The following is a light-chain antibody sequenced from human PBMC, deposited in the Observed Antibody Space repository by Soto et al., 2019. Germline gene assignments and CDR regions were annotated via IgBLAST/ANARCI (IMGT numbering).Light chain of an antibody. J-gene: IGLJ2*01. Sequence: RLLAQTSPSPASPGSPATLTPPLSRGHRNYIIAWHQQQPGKAPRFLMKVDGSGGYNKGSGVPDRFSGASSGTDRYLTISNLQSGDEADYYCETWETNTRVFGGGTKVTVL. V-gene: IGLV4-60*03. CDR3: ETWETNTRV. CDR2: VDGSGGY. CDR1: RGHRNYI.